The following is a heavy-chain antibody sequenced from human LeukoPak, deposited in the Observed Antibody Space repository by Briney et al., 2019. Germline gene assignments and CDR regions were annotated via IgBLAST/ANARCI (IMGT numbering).Heavy chain of an antibody. D-gene: IGHD1-1*01. V-gene: IGHV1-69*13. Sequence: SVKVSCKASGGTFSSYAISWVRQAPGQGLEWMGGIIPIFGTANYAQKFQGRVTITADESTSTAYMELSSLRSEDTAVYYCAREKSHDPYYYYGMDVWGQGTTVTVSS. CDR3: AREKSHDPYYYYGMDV. CDR2: IIPIFGTA. J-gene: IGHJ6*02. CDR1: GGTFSSYA.